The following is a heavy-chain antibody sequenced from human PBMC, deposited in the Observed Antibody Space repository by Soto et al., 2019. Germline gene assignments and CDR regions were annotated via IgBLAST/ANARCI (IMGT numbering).Heavy chain of an antibody. Sequence: GGSLRLSCSASGFTFSSYAMHWVRQAPGKGLEYVSAISSNGGSTYYADSVKGRFTISRDNSKNTLYLQMSSLRAEDTAVYYCVKVVFRYSSGWPSSYFDYWGQGT. CDR1: GFTFSSYA. V-gene: IGHV3-64D*06. CDR2: ISSNGGST. D-gene: IGHD6-19*01. J-gene: IGHJ4*02. CDR3: VKVVFRYSSGWPSSYFDY.